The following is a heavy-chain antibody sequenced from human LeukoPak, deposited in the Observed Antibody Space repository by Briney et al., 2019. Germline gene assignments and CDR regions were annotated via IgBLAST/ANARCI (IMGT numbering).Heavy chain of an antibody. CDR3: ARMRATRNWFDP. Sequence: PGGSLRLSCEASGFTFSSYGMHWVRQAPGKGLEWEAVIWYDGSNKYYADSVKGRFTISRDNSKNTLYLQMNSLRAEDTAVYYCARMRATRNWFDPWGQGTLVTVSS. CDR2: IWYDGSNK. J-gene: IGHJ5*02. V-gene: IGHV3-33*01. D-gene: IGHD5-24*01. CDR1: GFTFSSYG.